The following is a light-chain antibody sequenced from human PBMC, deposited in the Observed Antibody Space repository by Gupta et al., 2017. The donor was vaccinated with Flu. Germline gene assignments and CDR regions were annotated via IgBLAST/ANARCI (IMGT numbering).Light chain of an antibody. J-gene: IGLJ3*02. V-gene: IGLV7-46*01. Sequence: QAVVTQEPSLTVSPGGTVTLTCASSTGPVIWSHYPYWFQQKPGQAPRKMIYDTSKKQSSTPARFSGSLLGGKAALTLSGAQPEDEADYYCLLSYGGPRVFGRGTKLTVL. CDR3: LLSYGGPRV. CDR1: TGPVIWSHY. CDR2: DTS.